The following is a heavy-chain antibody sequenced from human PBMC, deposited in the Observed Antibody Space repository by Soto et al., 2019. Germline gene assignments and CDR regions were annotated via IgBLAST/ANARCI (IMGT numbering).Heavy chain of an antibody. D-gene: IGHD3-22*01. V-gene: IGHV1-69*13. Sequence: ASVKVSCKASVGTFSSYAISWVRQAPGQGLEWMGGIIPIFSTANYAQKFQGRVTITADESTSTAYMELSSLRSEDTAVYYCARDSTYYYDSSGYRSLYYWGQGTLVTVSS. CDR1: VGTFSSYA. CDR2: IIPIFSTA. J-gene: IGHJ4*02. CDR3: ARDSTYYYDSSGYRSLYY.